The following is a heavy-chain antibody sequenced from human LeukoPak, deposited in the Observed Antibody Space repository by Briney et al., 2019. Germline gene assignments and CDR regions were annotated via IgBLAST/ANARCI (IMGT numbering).Heavy chain of an antibody. D-gene: IGHD3-22*01. Sequence: ASVKVSCKASGYTFTGYYMHWVRQAPGQGLEWMGWINPNSGGTNYAQKFQGRVTMTRDTSISTAYMELSRLRSDDTAVYYCARGRYYDSSGYYYVPFDYWGQGTLVTVSS. V-gene: IGHV1-2*02. J-gene: IGHJ4*02. CDR3: ARGRYYDSSGYYYVPFDY. CDR2: INPNSGGT. CDR1: GYTFTGYY.